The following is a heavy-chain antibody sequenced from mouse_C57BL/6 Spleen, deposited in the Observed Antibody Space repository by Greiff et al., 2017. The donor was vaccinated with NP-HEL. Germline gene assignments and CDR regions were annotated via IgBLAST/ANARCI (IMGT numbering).Heavy chain of an antibody. D-gene: IGHD2-4*01. CDR1: GFSFNTYA. V-gene: IGHV10-1*01. J-gene: IGHJ1*03. CDR2: IRSKSNNYAT. Sequence: DVQLQESGGGLVQPKGSLKLSCAASGFSFNTYAMNWVRQAPGKGLEWVARIRSKSNNYATYYADSVKDRFTISRDDSESMLYLQMNNLKTEDTAMYYCVRHDYDGYFDVWGTGTTVTVSS. CDR3: VRHDYDGYFDV.